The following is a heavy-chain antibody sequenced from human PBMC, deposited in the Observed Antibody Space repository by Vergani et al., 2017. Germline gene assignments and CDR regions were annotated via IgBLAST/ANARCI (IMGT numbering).Heavy chain of an antibody. CDR3: ARLGHDSSGYYPGSFDY. V-gene: IGHV4-59*01. CDR1: GGPISSNH. CDR2: IYNSGST. D-gene: IGHD3-22*01. Sequence: QVQLQESGPGLVKPWETLSPPGTVLGGPISSNHGSWIRQPPGKGWEWIGYIYNSGSTNYNPSLKSGVTISVDTSKNQFSLKLSSVTAADTAVYYCARLGHDSSGYYPGSFDYWGQGTLVTVSS. J-gene: IGHJ4*02.